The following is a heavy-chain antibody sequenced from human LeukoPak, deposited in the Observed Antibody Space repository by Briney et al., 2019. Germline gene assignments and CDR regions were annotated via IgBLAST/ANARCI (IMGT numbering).Heavy chain of an antibody. Sequence: GGSLRLSCAASEFTFNNYAMSWVRQAPGKGLEWVSTISGSGVSTYYADSVKGRFTISRDNSKNTLYLQMNSLRAEDTAVYYCARITSLQRWFDPWGQGTLVTVSS. D-gene: IGHD1-1*01. CDR3: ARITSLQRWFDP. V-gene: IGHV3-23*01. J-gene: IGHJ5*02. CDR2: ISGSGVST. CDR1: EFTFNNYA.